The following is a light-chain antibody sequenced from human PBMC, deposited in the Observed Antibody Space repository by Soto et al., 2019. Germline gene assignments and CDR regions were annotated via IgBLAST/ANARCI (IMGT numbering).Light chain of an antibody. V-gene: IGKV3-15*01. J-gene: IGKJ5*01. CDR1: QSVSSN. Sequence: EIVMTQSPATLSVSPGERATLSCRASQSVSSNLAWYQQKPGQAPRLLVYGSSTRATGSPAGFSGSGSGTEFTVPISSGQSEVFTIDYCQQYPNWPRITVAQGTRRELK. CDR3: QQYPNWPRIT. CDR2: GSS.